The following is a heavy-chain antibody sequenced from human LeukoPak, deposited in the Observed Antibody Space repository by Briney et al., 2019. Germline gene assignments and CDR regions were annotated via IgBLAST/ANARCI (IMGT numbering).Heavy chain of an antibody. V-gene: IGHV4-59*01. CDR3: ARVGSDDSFDI. Sequence: PSETLSLTCSVSGGSMSSYYWSWIRQPPGKGPEWIGYIHYSGSTNYNPSLKSRVTISVDTSENQISLKLSSVTTADTAVYYCARVGSDDSFDIWGQGTKVTVSS. CDR2: IHYSGST. J-gene: IGHJ3*02. CDR1: GGSMSSYY. D-gene: IGHD1-26*01.